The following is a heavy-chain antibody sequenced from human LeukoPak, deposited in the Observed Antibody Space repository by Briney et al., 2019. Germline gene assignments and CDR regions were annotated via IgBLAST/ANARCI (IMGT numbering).Heavy chain of an antibody. CDR1: RYTFTSYY. CDR3: ARSPPYYYGSGSSSSWWFDP. D-gene: IGHD3-10*01. J-gene: IGHJ5*02. CDR2: INPSGGST. V-gene: IGHV1-46*01. Sequence: ASVKVSCKASRYTFTSYYMHWVRQAPGQGLEWMGIINPSGGSTSYAQKFQGRVTMTRDTSTSTVYMELSSLRSEDTAVYYCARSPPYYYGSGSSSSWWFDPWGQGTLVTVSS.